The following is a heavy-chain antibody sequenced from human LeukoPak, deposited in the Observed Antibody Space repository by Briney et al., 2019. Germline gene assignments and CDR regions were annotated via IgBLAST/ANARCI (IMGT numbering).Heavy chain of an antibody. D-gene: IGHD4-23*01. V-gene: IGHV3-7*01. CDR1: GFTFSSYW. CDR3: AISSPVATVGY. Sequence: PGGSLRLSCADSGFTFSSYWISWVRQAPGRGLEWVANINQDGSEKYYVDSVRGRFTIPRDNAKNSLYLQMNSLRAEDTAVYYCAISSPVATVGYWGQGTLVTVSS. J-gene: IGHJ4*02. CDR2: INQDGSEK.